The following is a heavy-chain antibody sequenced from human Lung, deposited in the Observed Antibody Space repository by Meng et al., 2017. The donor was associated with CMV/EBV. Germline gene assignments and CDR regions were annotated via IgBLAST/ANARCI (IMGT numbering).Heavy chain of an antibody. V-gene: IGHV1-2*02. CDR3: ARHLPRGLDGFDI. CDR2: VNPNSGVT. Sequence: SXXVSXKASAYTFIGYNMHWVRQAPGQGLEWVGWVNPNSGVTGYAQKFLGRVTMTSDTSITTAYMELARLTYDDTAVYYWARHLPRGLDGFDIWGQGPLVTVSS. D-gene: IGHD3-3*02. J-gene: IGHJ3*02. CDR1: AYTFIGYN.